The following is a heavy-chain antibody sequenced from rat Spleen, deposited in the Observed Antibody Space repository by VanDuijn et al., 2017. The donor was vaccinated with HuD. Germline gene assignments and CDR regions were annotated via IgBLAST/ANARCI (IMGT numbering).Heavy chain of an antibody. Sequence: EVQLVESGGGLVQPGRSLKLSCAASGFTFSDYYMAWVRQAPKKGLEWVASISYEGSSTYYGDSVKGRFTISRDNAKSTLYLQMDSLRSEDTATYYCARWSGFPFDYWGQGVMVTVSS. D-gene: IGHD1-1*01. CDR1: GFTFSDYY. J-gene: IGHJ2*01. V-gene: IGHV5-22*01. CDR2: ISYEGSST. CDR3: ARWSGFPFDY.